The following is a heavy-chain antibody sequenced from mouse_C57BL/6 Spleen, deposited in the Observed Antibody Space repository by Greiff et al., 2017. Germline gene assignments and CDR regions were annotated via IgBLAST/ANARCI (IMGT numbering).Heavy chain of an antibody. CDR2: IDPSDSYT. J-gene: IGHJ4*01. CDR3: ACTTLVAAGYYAMDY. V-gene: IGHV1-69*01. Sequence: QVQLQQPGAELVMPGASVKLSCKASGYTFTSYWMHWVKQRPGQGLEWIGEIDPSDSYTNYNQKFKGKSTLTVDKSSSTAYMQLSSLTSEDAAVYYCACTTLVAAGYYAMDYWGQGTSVTVSS. D-gene: IGHD1-1*01. CDR1: GYTFTSYW.